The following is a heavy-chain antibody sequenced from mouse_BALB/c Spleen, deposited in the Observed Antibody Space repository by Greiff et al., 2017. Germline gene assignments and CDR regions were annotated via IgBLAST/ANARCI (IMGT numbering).Heavy chain of an antibody. CDR3: ARLGNWYFDV. J-gene: IGHJ1*01. V-gene: IGHV1-7*01. Sequence: QVQLQQSGAELAKPGASVKMSCKASGYTFTSYWMHWVKQRPGQGLEWIGYINPSTGYTEYNQKFKDKATLTADKSSSTAYMQLSSLTSEDSAVYYCARLGNWYFDVWGAGTTGTVSS. CDR2: INPSTGYT. CDR1: GYTFTSYW.